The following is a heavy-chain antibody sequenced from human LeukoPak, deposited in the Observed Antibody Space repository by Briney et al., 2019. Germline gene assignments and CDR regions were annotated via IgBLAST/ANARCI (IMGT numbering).Heavy chain of an antibody. Sequence: GGSLRLSCAASGFTFSSYGIHWVRQAPGKGLEWVSLISGDGGSTYYADSVKGRFTISRDNSKNSLYLQMNSLITEDTALYYCAKAWFGERSGGGFDYWGQGTLVTVSS. V-gene: IGHV3-43*02. CDR1: GFTFSSYG. D-gene: IGHD3-10*01. CDR3: AKAWFGERSGGGFDY. J-gene: IGHJ4*02. CDR2: ISGDGGST.